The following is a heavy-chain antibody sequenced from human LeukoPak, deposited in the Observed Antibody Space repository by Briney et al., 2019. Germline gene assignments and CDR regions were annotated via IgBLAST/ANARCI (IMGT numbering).Heavy chain of an antibody. CDR2: ISSSSSYI. CDR3: AKVANYYDGSETYYFFEH. D-gene: IGHD3-10*01. V-gene: IGHV3-21*01. Sequence: GGSLTLSCSASGFTFSSHSMNWVGQAPGKGREGFASISSSSSYIYYADAVKGRFTISRDNAKNSLYLQMNSLRVEDTAVYYCAKVANYYDGSETYYFFEHWGQGTPVTASS. J-gene: IGHJ4*02. CDR1: GFTFSSHS.